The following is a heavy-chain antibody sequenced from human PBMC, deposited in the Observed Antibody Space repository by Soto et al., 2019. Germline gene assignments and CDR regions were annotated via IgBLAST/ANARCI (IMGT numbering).Heavy chain of an antibody. D-gene: IGHD3-16*01. Sequence: QLQLQESGPGLVKPSETLSLTCTVSGDSISSSNYFWGWIRQPPGKGLEWIGSISYSGTTSYNSSLRSRLTMSVDTSKNQFSLRLSSVTAADTAVYYCASPTLGAFDFWGRGTMVTVSS. CDR3: ASPTLGAFDF. CDR2: ISYSGTT. CDR1: GDSISSSNYF. V-gene: IGHV4-39*01. J-gene: IGHJ3*01.